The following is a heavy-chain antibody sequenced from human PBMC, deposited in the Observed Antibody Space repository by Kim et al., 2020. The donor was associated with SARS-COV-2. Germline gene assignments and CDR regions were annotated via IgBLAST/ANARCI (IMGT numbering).Heavy chain of an antibody. Sequence: GGSLRLSCAASGFTFSSYSMNWVRQAPGKGLEWVSSISSSSSYIYYADSVKGRFTISRDNAKNSLYLQMNSLRAEDTAVYYCARAGLDSSSSYYYYGMDVWGQGTTVTVSS. J-gene: IGHJ6*02. V-gene: IGHV3-21*01. CDR3: ARAGLDSSSSYYYYGMDV. CDR2: ISSSSSYI. D-gene: IGHD6-6*01. CDR1: GFTFSSYS.